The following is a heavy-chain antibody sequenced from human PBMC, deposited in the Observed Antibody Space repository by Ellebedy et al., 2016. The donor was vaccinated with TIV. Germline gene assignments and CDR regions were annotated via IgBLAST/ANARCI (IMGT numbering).Heavy chain of an antibody. V-gene: IGHV3-30*01. CDR3: ARDKQLDYGMGGIFDY. D-gene: IGHD4-17*01. Sequence: GESLKISCAASGFTFSSYAMHWVRQAPGKGLEWVAVISYDGSNKYYADSVKGRFTISRDNSKNTLYLQMNSLRAEDTAVYYCARDKQLDYGMGGIFDYWGQGTLVTVSS. CDR2: ISYDGSNK. J-gene: IGHJ4*02. CDR1: GFTFSSYA.